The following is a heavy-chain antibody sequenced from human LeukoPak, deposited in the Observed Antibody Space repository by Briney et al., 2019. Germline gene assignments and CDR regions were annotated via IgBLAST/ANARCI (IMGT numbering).Heavy chain of an antibody. CDR3: ASRPSGDYPYFDY. J-gene: IGHJ4*02. V-gene: IGHV3-66*01. CDR1: GFTVSRKY. Sequence: GGSLRLSCAASGFTVSRKYMSWVRQAPGKGLEWVSVIHSGGTTYYADSVKGRFTISRDNSKNTLYLQMNSLRAEDTAVYHCASRPSGDYPYFDYWGQGTLVTVSS. CDR2: IHSGGTT. D-gene: IGHD2-21*01.